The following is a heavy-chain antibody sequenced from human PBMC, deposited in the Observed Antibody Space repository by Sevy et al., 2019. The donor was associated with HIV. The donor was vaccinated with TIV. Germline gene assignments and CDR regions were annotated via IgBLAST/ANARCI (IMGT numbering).Heavy chain of an antibody. CDR3: AKDPNYYDSSGSY. V-gene: IGHV3-23*01. J-gene: IGHJ4*02. CDR1: GFTFSSYA. Sequence: GGSLRLSCAASGFTFSSYAMSWVRQAPGKGLEWVSAISGSGGSTYYADSVKGRFTISRDNSKNTLYLQMNSLRAEDTTVYYCAKDPNYYDSSGSYWGQGTLVTVSS. CDR2: ISGSGGST. D-gene: IGHD3-22*01.